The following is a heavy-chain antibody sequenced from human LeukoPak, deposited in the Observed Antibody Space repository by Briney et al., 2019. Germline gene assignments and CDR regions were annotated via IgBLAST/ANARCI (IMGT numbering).Heavy chain of an antibody. CDR1: GGSISSGGYS. CDR2: IYHSGST. D-gene: IGHD6-19*01. CDR3: ARGSSGPIRVYFDY. J-gene: IGHJ4*02. Sequence: SETLSLTCAVSGGSISSGGYSWSWIRQPPGKGLEWIGYIYHSGSTYYNPSLKSRVTISVDRSKNQFSLKLSSVTAADTAVYYCARGSSGPIRVYFDYWGQGTLVTVSS. V-gene: IGHV4-30-2*01.